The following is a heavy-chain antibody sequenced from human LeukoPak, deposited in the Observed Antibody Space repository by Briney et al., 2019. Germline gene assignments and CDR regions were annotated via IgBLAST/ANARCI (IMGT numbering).Heavy chain of an antibody. CDR3: AKDSRYDSSFFDY. J-gene: IGHJ4*02. Sequence: GGSLRLSCAASGFIFSSYSLNWVRQAPGKGLEWVSGINWNSGSKGYADSVKGRFTISRDNAKNSLYLQMNSLRAEDTALYYCAKDSRYDSSFFDYWGQGTLVTVSS. CDR1: GFIFSSYS. CDR2: INWNSGSK. D-gene: IGHD3-22*01. V-gene: IGHV3-9*01.